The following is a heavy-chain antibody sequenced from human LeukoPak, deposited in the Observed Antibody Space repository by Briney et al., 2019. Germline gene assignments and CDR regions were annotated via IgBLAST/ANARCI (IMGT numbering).Heavy chain of an antibody. Sequence: ASVKVSCKASGYTFTSYYMHWVRQAPGQGLEWMGWINPNSGGTNYAQKFQGRVTMTRDTSISTAYMELSRLRSDDTAVYYCARSRPDGYNAYYFDYWGQGTLVTVSS. CDR2: INPNSGGT. CDR3: ARSRPDGYNAYYFDY. V-gene: IGHV1-2*02. CDR1: GYTFTSYY. J-gene: IGHJ4*02. D-gene: IGHD5-24*01.